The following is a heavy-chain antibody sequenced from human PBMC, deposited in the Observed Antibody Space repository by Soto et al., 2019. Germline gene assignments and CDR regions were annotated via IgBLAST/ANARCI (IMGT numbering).Heavy chain of an antibody. CDR2: IYYSGST. J-gene: IGHJ6*02. CDR3: ARAGLSEGGMDV. Sequence: KPSETLSLTCTVSGGSISSYYWSWIRQPPGKGLEWIGYIYYSGSTNYNPSLKSRVTISVDTSKNQFSLKLSSVTAADTAVYYCARAGLSEGGMDVWGQGTTVTVSS. CDR1: GGSISSYY. D-gene: IGHD5-12*01. V-gene: IGHV4-59*01.